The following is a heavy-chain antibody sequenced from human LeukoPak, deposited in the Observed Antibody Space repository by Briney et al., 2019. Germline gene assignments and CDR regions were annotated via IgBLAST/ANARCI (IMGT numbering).Heavy chain of an antibody. CDR1: EYTFTSYD. CDR2: MNPNSGNT. J-gene: IGHJ2*01. V-gene: IGHV1-8*01. D-gene: IGHD3-22*01. CDR3: ARKAPHDTSGWYFDL. Sequence: GASVKVSCKASEYTFTSYDINWVRQATGQGLEWMGWMNPNSGNTVYAQKFQGRVTMTRDTSISTAYMELSSLRSEDTAMYYCARKAPHDTSGWYFDLWGRGTLVTVSS.